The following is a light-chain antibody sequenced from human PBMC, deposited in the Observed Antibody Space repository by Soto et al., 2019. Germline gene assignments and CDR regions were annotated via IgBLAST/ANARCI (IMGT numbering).Light chain of an antibody. CDR3: GTWDSSLSAGV. CDR2: DNN. V-gene: IGLV1-51*01. CDR1: SSTVGSNY. Sequence: QSVLTQPPSVSAAPGQTVTISCSGSSSTVGSNYVSWYQQLPGTAPKLLIYDNNKRPSGIPDRFSGSKSGTSATLGITGLQTGDEADYYCGTWDSSLSAGVFGGGTKVTVL. J-gene: IGLJ2*01.